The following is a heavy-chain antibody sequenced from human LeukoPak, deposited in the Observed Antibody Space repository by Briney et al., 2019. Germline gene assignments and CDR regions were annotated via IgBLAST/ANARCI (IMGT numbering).Heavy chain of an antibody. J-gene: IGHJ4*02. CDR3: ANQRRDSGSSPFRFHVDY. CDR2: VHCDESKR. CDR1: GFTFSSYA. D-gene: IGHD6-6*01. V-gene: IGHV3-30-3*01. Sequence: PGGSLRLSCAASGFTFSSYAMHWVRQAPGKGLEWVAFVHCDESKRFYADSVKGRFTISRDNSKNTIYLQMDGLRTEDTAIYYCANQRRDSGSSPFRFHVDYWGQGTLVTVSS.